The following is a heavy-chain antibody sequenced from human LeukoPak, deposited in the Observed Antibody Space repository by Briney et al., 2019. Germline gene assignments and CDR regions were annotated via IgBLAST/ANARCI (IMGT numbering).Heavy chain of an antibody. V-gene: IGHV7-4-1*02. J-gene: IGHJ6*03. CDR3: ASAYSSSWGKYYYYYYYYMDV. D-gene: IGHD6-6*01. Sequence: ASVKVSCKASGYTFTSYAMNWVRQAPGQGLEWMGWINTNTGNPTYAQGFTGRSVFSLDTSVSTAYLQINSLKAEDTAVYYCASAYSSSWGKYYYYYYYYMDVWGKGTTVTVSS. CDR1: GYTFTSYA. CDR2: INTNTGNP.